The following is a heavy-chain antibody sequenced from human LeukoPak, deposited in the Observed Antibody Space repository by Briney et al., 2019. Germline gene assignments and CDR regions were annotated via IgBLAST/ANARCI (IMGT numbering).Heavy chain of an antibody. V-gene: IGHV1-8*03. CDR1: GYTFTSYD. Sequence: GASVKLSCKASGYTFTSYDINWVRQATGQGLEWMGWMNPNSVNTGYAQKFQGRVTITRNTSISTAYMELSSLRSEDTAVYYCARGKSIFGVVRLSFYYYMDVWGKGTTVTVSS. J-gene: IGHJ6*03. D-gene: IGHD3-3*01. CDR2: MNPNSVNT. CDR3: ARGKSIFGVVRLSFYYYMDV.